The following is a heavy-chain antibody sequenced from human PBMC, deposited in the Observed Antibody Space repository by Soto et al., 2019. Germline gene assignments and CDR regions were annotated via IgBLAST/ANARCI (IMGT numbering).Heavy chain of an antibody. J-gene: IGHJ6*02. CDR3: ARAGNYDFWSNILAGSMDG. Sequence: QVQLVESGGGVVQPGRSLRLSCAASGFTFSSYAMHWVRQAPGKGLEWVAVISYDGSNKDYADSVKGRFTISRDNSKNPLYLQMNSRRDEDTAVYYCARAGNYDFWSNILAGSMDGWGQGTTVTVSS. D-gene: IGHD3-3*01. V-gene: IGHV3-30-3*01. CDR2: ISYDGSNK. CDR1: GFTFSSYA.